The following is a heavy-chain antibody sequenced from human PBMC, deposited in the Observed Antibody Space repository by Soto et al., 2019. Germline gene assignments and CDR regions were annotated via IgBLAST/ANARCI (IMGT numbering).Heavy chain of an antibody. Sequence: QVQLVQSGAEVKKPGSSVKVSCKASGGTFSSYAISWVRQAPGQGLEWMGGIIPIFGTANYAQKFQGRVTITADEAMSTAYMELSSLRSEDTAVYYCARDERPSKVGATRTGWFDPWGQGTLVTVSS. V-gene: IGHV1-69*01. J-gene: IGHJ5*02. CDR2: IIPIFGTA. CDR1: GGTFSSYA. CDR3: ARDERPSKVGATRTGWFDP. D-gene: IGHD1-26*01.